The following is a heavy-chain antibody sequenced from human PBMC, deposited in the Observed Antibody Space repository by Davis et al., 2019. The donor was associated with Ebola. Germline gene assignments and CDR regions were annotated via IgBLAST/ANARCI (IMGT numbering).Heavy chain of an antibody. Sequence: PSETLSLTCAISGDSVFGKNGAWNWIRQSPSRGLEWLGRTYYTSKWFNDYAVSVKSRITINPDTSKNQFSLQLSSVTPEDTAVYYCVRGWGRTGMGVWGQGTTVIVSS. J-gene: IGHJ6*02. CDR3: VRGWGRTGMGV. CDR2: TYYTSKWFN. V-gene: IGHV6-1*01. D-gene: IGHD1-26*01. CDR1: GDSVFGKNGA.